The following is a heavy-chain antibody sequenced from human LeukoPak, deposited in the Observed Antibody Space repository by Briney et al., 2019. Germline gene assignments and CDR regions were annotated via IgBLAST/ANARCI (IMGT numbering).Heavy chain of an antibody. CDR3: ARRHDGEFDY. J-gene: IGHJ4*02. CDR2: LYYSGST. D-gene: IGHD3-10*01. Sequence: SETLSLTCTVSAGSISSSSYHWGWIRQPPGKGLEWIGNLYYSGSTYYNPSLKSRVTISVDTSKNQFSLKLTSVTAADTAVYYCARRHDGEFDYWGQGTLVTVSS. V-gene: IGHV4-39*01. CDR1: AGSISSSSYH.